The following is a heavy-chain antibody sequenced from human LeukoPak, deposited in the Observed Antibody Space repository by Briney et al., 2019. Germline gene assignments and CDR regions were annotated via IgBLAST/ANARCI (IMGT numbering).Heavy chain of an antibody. CDR2: INPNSGGT. CDR1: GYTFTGYY. D-gene: IGHD4-17*01. Sequence: ASVKVSCKASGYTFTGYYMHWVRQAPGQGLEWMGWINPNSGGTNYAQKFQGRVTMTRDTSISTAYMELSRLRSDDTAVYYCARDFYGDYGSPFDYWGQGTLVTVSS. CDR3: ARDFYGDYGSPFDY. V-gene: IGHV1-2*02. J-gene: IGHJ4*02.